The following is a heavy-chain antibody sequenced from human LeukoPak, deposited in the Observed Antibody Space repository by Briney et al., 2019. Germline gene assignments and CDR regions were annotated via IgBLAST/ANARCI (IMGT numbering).Heavy chain of an antibody. D-gene: IGHD2-2*01. CDR1: GYTFTSYD. Sequence: ASVKVSCKASGYTFTSYDINWVRQAPGQGLEWMGWMNPNNGDTGYAQKFQGRVTITRSTSISTAYMELSSLRSENTAVYYCARTRSANYYYYYHYMDVWGKGTTVTVSS. CDR3: ARTRSANYYYYYHYMDV. V-gene: IGHV1-8*03. J-gene: IGHJ6*03. CDR2: MNPNNGDT.